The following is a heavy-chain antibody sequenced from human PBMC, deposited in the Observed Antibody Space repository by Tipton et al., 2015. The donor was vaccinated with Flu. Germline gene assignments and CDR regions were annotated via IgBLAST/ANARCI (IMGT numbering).Heavy chain of an antibody. Sequence: SLRLSCTGSGFSVSSYEMNWARQAPGKGLEWLSYISGSAIYYADSVRGRFTISRDNAKNSLYLQMNDLRAEDTALYYCATETESANRNAMDVWGQGTTVTVSS. J-gene: IGHJ6*02. CDR2: ISGSAI. D-gene: IGHD1-14*01. CDR1: GFSVSSYE. CDR3: ATETESANRNAMDV. V-gene: IGHV3-48*03.